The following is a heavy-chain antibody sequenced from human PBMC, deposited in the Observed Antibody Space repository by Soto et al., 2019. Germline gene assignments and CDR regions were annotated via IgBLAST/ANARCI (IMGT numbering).Heavy chain of an antibody. CDR2: ISLYSDRT. J-gene: IGHJ5*02. CDR1: GYTFSNYG. CDR3: ARVVPGAEAWFGP. Sequence: QVQLVQSGGEVKRPGASVKVSCKTSGYTFSNYGITWVRQAPGQPLEWLGWISLYSDRTNYAQKFQGRVSMTPDTSTTTAYMELRSLRSDDTAVYYCARVVPGAEAWFGPWGQGDLVTASS. D-gene: IGHD2-2*01. V-gene: IGHV1-18*01.